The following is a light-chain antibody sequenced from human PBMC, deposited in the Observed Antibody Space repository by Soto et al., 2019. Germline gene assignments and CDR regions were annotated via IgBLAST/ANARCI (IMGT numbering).Light chain of an antibody. CDR1: QDISNY. V-gene: IGKV1-33*01. J-gene: IGKJ2*01. CDR2: DAS. Sequence: DIQVTQSPSSLSASVGDSITITCQASQDISNYLNWYQQKPGKAPKLLIYDASKLETGVPSRFSGSGSGNDFTFTITSLQAEDFATYYCQQYDNVPPNTFGQGTKLEIK. CDR3: QQYDNVPPNT.